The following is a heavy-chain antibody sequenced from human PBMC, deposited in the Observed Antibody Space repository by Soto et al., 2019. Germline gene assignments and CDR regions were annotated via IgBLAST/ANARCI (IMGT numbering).Heavy chain of an antibody. V-gene: IGHV3-53*01. CDR3: ALYSGSLQFDY. CDR1: GFTVSSNY. Sequence: EVQLVESGGGLIQPGGSLRLSCAASGFTVSSNYMSWVRQAPGKGLEWVSVIYSGGSTYYADSVKGRFTISRDNSKNTQELQMNSLRAEGTGVYYCALYSGSLQFDYWGQGTLVTVSS. D-gene: IGHD1-26*01. J-gene: IGHJ4*02. CDR2: IYSGGST.